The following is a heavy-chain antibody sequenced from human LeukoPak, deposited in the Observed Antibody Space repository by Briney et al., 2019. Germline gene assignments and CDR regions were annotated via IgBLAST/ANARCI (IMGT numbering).Heavy chain of an antibody. J-gene: IGHJ4*02. CDR1: GGSISSGDYY. Sequence: SETLSLTCTVSGGSISSGDYYWRWIRQPPGKGLEWIGYIYYSGSTHHNASLKSRVTISVDTSKNQFSLKLSSVTAADTAVYYCAREREVEYFDYWGQGILVTVSS. CDR3: AREREVEYFDY. CDR2: IYYSGST. V-gene: IGHV4-30-4*01.